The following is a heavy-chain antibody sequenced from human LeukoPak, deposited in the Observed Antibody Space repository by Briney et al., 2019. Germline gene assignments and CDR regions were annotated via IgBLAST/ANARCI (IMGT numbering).Heavy chain of an antibody. Sequence: GGSLRLSCVASGFTFSKYGMHWVRQAPGKGPQWLAIIWYDGHNNYYADSVKGRFTISRDNSKNTLFLEMNDLKAEDTAVYYCAREWGLIAVAGGPGYWGQGTLVTVSS. D-gene: IGHD2-21*01. CDR2: IWYDGHNN. CDR1: GFTFSKYG. J-gene: IGHJ4*02. V-gene: IGHV3-33*01. CDR3: AREWGLIAVAGGPGY.